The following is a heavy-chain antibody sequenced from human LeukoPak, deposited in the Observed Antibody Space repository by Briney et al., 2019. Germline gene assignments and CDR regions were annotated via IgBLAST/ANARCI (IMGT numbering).Heavy chain of an antibody. CDR3: ASQRGYYDSSDQSEFDY. CDR2: IIPIFGTA. J-gene: IGHJ4*02. D-gene: IGHD3-22*01. Sequence: SVKVSCKASGGTFSSYAISWVRQAPGQGLEWMGGIIPIFGTANYAQKFQGRVTITADESTSTAYMELSSLRSEDTAVYYCASQRGYYDSSDQSEFDYWGQGTLVTVSS. CDR1: GGTFSSYA. V-gene: IGHV1-69*13.